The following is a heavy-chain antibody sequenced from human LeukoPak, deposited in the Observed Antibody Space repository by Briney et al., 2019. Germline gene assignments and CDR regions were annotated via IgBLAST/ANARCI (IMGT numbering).Heavy chain of an antibody. J-gene: IGHJ4*02. Sequence: GGSLTLSGAASGFTGSSNYMSWVRQAPGKGLEWVSGTYSGGSTYYAESVQGRFTISRDNSKNTLYLQMTCLRTEDTAVYYCAKDTDPYSSSWGLDYWGQGILVTVSS. CDR3: AKDTDPYSSSWGLDY. D-gene: IGHD6-13*01. V-gene: IGHV3-66*01. CDR2: TYSGGST. CDR1: GFTGSSNY.